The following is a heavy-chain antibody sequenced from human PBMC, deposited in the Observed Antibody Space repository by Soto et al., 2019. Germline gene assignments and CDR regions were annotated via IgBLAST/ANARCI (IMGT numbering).Heavy chain of an antibody. J-gene: IGHJ5*02. CDR2: IYYSGST. D-gene: IGHD2-2*01. CDR1: GGSISSYY. V-gene: IGHV4-59*01. CDR3: ARYRWNCSSASCYWEFDP. Sequence: SETLSLTCTVSGGSISSYYWSWIRQPPGKGLEWIGYIYYSGSTNYNPSLKSRVTISVDTSKNQFSLKLSSVTAADTAVYYCARYRWNCSSASCYWEFDPWGQGTLVTVSS.